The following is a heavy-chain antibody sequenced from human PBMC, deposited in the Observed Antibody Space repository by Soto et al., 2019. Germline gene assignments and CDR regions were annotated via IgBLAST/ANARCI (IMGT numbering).Heavy chain of an antibody. V-gene: IGHV3-23*01. D-gene: IGHD2-2*02. CDR2: ISGSGGST. CDR1: GFTFSSYA. CDR3: AKDLLYTMAFDI. J-gene: IGHJ3*02. Sequence: GGSLRLSCAASGFTFSSYAMSWVRQAPGKGLECVSTISGSGGSTYYADSVKGRFTISRDNSKNTLYLQMNSLRAEDTAVYYCAKDLLYTMAFDIWGQGTMVTVS.